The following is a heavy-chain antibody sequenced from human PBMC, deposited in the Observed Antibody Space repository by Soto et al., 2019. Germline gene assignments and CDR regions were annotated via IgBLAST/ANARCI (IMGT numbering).Heavy chain of an antibody. Sequence: SETLSLTCTVSGGSISSSSYYWGWIRQPPGKGLEWIGSIYYSGNTYYNPSLKSRVTISVDTAKNQFSLKLNSVTAADTAVYHCAREPSWSGYFEFWGQGALVTVSS. V-gene: IGHV4-39*07. J-gene: IGHJ4*02. CDR3: AREPSWSGYFEF. D-gene: IGHD3-3*01. CDR1: GGSISSSSYY. CDR2: IYYSGNT.